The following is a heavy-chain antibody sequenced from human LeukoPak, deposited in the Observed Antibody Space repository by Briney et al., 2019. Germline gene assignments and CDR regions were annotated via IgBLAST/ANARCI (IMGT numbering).Heavy chain of an antibody. CDR2: ISGSGGST. CDR1: GFTFSSYA. CDR3: AKYGRLTVRDFDY. D-gene: IGHD2-21*02. V-gene: IGHV3-23*01. Sequence: HSGGSLRLSCAASGFTFSSYAMSWVRQAPGKGLEWVSAISGSGGSTYYADSVKGRFTISRDNSKNTLYLQMNSLRAEDTAVYYCAKYGRLTVRDFDYWGQGTLVTVSS. J-gene: IGHJ4*02.